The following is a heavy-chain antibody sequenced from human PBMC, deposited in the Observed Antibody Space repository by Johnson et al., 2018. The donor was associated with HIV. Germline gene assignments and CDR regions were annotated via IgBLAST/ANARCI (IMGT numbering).Heavy chain of an antibody. J-gene: IGHJ3*02. D-gene: IGHD3-10*01. CDR2: IKQDGSEK. Sequence: VQLVESGGGLVQPGGSLRLSCAASGFTFSSYWMHWVRQASGKGLEWVANIKQDGSEKYYVDSVKGRFAISRDNAKNALYLQMTSLRAEDTAVYYCAKEAITMEVDIWGQGTMVTVSS. CDR1: GFTFSSYW. CDR3: AKEAITMEVDI. V-gene: IGHV3-7*01.